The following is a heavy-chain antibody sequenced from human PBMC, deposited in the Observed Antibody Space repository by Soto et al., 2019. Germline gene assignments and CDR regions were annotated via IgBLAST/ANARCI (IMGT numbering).Heavy chain of an antibody. V-gene: IGHV3-23*01. CDR2: ISGSGGST. CDR3: GSPDGEDGAFDY. D-gene: IGHD4-17*01. J-gene: IGHJ3*01. Sequence: GGSLRLSCAASGFTFSSYAMSWVRQAPGKGLEWVSAISGSGGSTYYADSVKGRFTISRNNSKNTLYLQMNSLRAEDKAVFYCGSPDGEDGAFDYLGQGKMVTVSS. CDR1: GFTFSSYA.